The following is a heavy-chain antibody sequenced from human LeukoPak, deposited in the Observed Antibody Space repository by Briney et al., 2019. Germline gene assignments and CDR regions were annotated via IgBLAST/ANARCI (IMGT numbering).Heavy chain of an antibody. J-gene: IGHJ6*02. V-gene: IGHV1-8*01. Sequence: GASVKVSCKASGYTFTSYDINWVRQATGQGLEWMGWMNPNSGNTGYAQKFQGRVTMTRNTSISTAYMELSSLRSEDTAVYYCARWVSSLYSLYYYGMDVWGQGTTVTVSS. CDR2: MNPNSGNT. CDR1: GYTFTSYD. D-gene: IGHD6-13*01. CDR3: ARWVSSLYSLYYYGMDV.